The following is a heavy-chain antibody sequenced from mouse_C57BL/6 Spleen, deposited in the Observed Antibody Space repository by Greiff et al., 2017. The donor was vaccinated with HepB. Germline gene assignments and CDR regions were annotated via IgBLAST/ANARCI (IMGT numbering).Heavy chain of an antibody. CDR3: ARAFTTVVATGYFDY. CDR1: GYTFTSYW. Sequence: QVQLQQPGAELVRPGSSVKLSCKASGYTFTSYWMHWVKQRPIQGLEWIGNIDPSDSETHYNQKFKDKATLTVDKSSSTAYMQLSSLKSEDSAVYYCARAFTTVVATGYFDYWGQGTTLTVSS. CDR2: IDPSDSET. V-gene: IGHV1-52*01. J-gene: IGHJ2*01. D-gene: IGHD1-1*01.